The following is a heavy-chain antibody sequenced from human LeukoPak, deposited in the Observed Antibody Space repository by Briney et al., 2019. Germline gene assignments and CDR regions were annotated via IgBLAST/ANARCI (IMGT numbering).Heavy chain of an antibody. CDR1: GYIFIGYY. D-gene: IGHD6-19*01. CDR2: IDPKSGGT. V-gene: IGHV1-2*02. Sequence: ASVKVSCKTSGYIFIGYYMHWVRQAPGQGLEWVGWIDPKSGGTKYAQKFQGRVTMTRDMSFNTAYMDLRRLKSDDTAVYYCVRDMDRGQWLVRPYNWGQGTLVTVSS. J-gene: IGHJ4*02. CDR3: VRDMDRGQWLVRPYN.